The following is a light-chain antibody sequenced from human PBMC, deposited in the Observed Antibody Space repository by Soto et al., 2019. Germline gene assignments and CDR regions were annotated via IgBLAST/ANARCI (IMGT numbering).Light chain of an antibody. CDR2: DVN. V-gene: IGLV2-11*01. CDR1: SSAVGNYNY. CDR3: GSYAGTYTYV. J-gene: IGLJ1*01. Sequence: QSALTQPRSVSGSPGQSITISCTGTSSAVGNYNYVSWYQQHPGKAPKLMIYDVNKRPSGIPDRFSGSKSGNTASLTISGLQAEDEADYYCGSYAGTYTYVFGIGTKVTVL.